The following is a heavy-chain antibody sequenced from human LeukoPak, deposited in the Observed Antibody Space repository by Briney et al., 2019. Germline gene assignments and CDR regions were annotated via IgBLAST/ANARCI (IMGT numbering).Heavy chain of an antibody. V-gene: IGHV3-30*02. CDR2: IRSDGSNE. CDR3: AKDPGWDDEEKYLDH. D-gene: IGHD1-26*01. CDR1: GFVFSTYA. J-gene: IGHJ4*02. Sequence: PGGSLRLSCAASGFVFSTYAMHWVRQAPGKGLEWVAFIRSDGSNEYYSDSVKGRFSISRDNSKDTLYLQIYSLRPEDTGDYCAKDPGWDDEEKYLDHWGQGTLVTVSS.